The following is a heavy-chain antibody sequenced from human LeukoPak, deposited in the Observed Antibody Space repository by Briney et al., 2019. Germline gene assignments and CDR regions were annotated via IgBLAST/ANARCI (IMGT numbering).Heavy chain of an antibody. CDR1: GYTFTSYA. J-gene: IGHJ4*02. Sequence: GASVKVSCKASGYTFTSYAMRWVRQAPGQRLEWMGWLSAGNGNTKYSQKFQGRVTITRDTSASTAYMELSSLRSEDTAVYYCARVAMVRGEDYFDYWGQGTLVTVSS. V-gene: IGHV1-3*01. D-gene: IGHD3-10*01. CDR3: ARVAMVRGEDYFDY. CDR2: LSAGNGNT.